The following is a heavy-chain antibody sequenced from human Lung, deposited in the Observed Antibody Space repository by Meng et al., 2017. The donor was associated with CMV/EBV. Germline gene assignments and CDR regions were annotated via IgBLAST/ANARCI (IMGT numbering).Heavy chain of an antibody. Sequence: GESXKISCATSGFTFSSYSMNWVRQAPGKGLEWVSFISSTSRYIFYADSVKGRFTISRDNAKNSVYIQMNSLRVEDTAVYYCAGAFRGGYYTNDYWGQGTXVTVYS. V-gene: IGHV3-21*01. CDR3: AGAFRGGYYTNDY. CDR1: GFTFSSYS. CDR2: ISSTSRYI. J-gene: IGHJ4*02. D-gene: IGHD3-3*01.